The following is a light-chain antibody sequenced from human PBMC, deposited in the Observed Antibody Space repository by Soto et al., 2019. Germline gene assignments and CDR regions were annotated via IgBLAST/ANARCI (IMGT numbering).Light chain of an antibody. Sequence: EIVLTQSPGVLSLSPWEIATLSCRASESVNIMYLGWYQQKPGQAPRPLIFHTSLRPTGIPDRFSGSGSGTDFTLTISRLEPEDFAVYYCQHFGGSLPVTFGQGTRLEIK. V-gene: IGKV3-20*01. CDR1: ESVNIMY. CDR2: HTS. J-gene: IGKJ5*01. CDR3: QHFGGSLPVT.